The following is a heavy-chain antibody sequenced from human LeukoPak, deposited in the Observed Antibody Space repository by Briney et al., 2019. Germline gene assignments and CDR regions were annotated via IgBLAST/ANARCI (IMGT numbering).Heavy chain of an antibody. CDR3: ARSSGYSYGYDY. CDR1: GYTFTSYA. Sequence: ASVRVSCKASGYTFTSYAMHWVRHAPGQRLEWMGWINAGNGNTKYSQKFQGRVTITRDTSASTAYMELSSLRSEDTAVYYCARSSGYSYGYDYWGQGTLVTVSS. J-gene: IGHJ4*02. D-gene: IGHD5-18*01. V-gene: IGHV1-3*01. CDR2: INAGNGNT.